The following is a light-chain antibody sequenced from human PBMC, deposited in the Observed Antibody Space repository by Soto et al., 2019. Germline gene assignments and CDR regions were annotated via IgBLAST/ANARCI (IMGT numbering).Light chain of an antibody. Sequence: EIVLTQSPGTLSLSPGERATLSCRASQSVSSSYLAWYQQKPGQAPRLLIYGASSRATGIPDRFSGSGSGTDFTLTICRLEPEDFAVYYCQQYGSWITFGQGTRLEIK. CDR3: QQYGSWIT. V-gene: IGKV3-20*01. CDR1: QSVSSSY. J-gene: IGKJ5*01. CDR2: GAS.